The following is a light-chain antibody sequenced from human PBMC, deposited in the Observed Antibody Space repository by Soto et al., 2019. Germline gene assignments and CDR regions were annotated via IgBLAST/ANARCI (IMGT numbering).Light chain of an antibody. V-gene: IGKV3-20*01. CDR1: QSVSSSY. J-gene: IGKJ5*01. CDR2: GAS. Sequence: DIVMTQYPATLSVSPGERATLSCMVSQSVSSSYLAWYQQKPGQAPRLLIYGASSRATGIPDRFSGSGSGTDFTLTISRLEPEDFAVYYCQQYGSSSFTFGQGTLLEIK. CDR3: QQYGSSSFT.